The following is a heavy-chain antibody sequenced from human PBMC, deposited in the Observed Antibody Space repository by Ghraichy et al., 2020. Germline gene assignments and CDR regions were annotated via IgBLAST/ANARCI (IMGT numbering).Heavy chain of an antibody. CDR2: IYYSGST. CDR1: GGSISSSSYY. J-gene: IGHJ6*02. V-gene: IGHV4-39*01. D-gene: IGHD2-2*02. Sequence: SETLSLTCTVSGGSISSSSYYWGWIRQPPGKGLEWIGSIYYSGSTYYNPSLKSRVTISVDTSKNQFSLKLSSVTAADTAVYYCGGVVPAAILGGMDVWGQGTTVIVSS. CDR3: GGVVPAAILGGMDV.